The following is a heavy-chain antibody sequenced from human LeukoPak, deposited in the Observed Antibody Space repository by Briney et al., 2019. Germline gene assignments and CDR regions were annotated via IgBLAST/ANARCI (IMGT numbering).Heavy chain of an antibody. CDR3: ATGPPRYCSGGSCAFDY. CDR1: GYTLTELS. CDR2: FDPEDGET. D-gene: IGHD2-15*01. J-gene: IGHJ4*02. Sequence: ASVKVSCKVSGYTLTELSMHWVRQAPGKGLEWMGGFDPEDGETIYAQKFQGRVTMTEDTSTDTAYMELGSLRSEDTAVYYCATGPPRYCSGGSCAFDYWGQGTLVAVSS. V-gene: IGHV1-24*01.